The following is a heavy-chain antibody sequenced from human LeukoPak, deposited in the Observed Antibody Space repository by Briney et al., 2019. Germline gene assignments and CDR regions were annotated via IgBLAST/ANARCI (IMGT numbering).Heavy chain of an antibody. CDR3: ARGGGYTFDY. Sequence: PGGSLRLSCAASGFTFSSYDMHWVRQATGKGLEWVSAIGTAGDTYYPGSVKGRFAISRDNSKNTLYLQMGSLRAEDMAVYYCARGGGYTFDYWGQGTLVTVSS. J-gene: IGHJ4*02. CDR2: IGTAGDT. V-gene: IGHV3-13*01. CDR1: GFTFSSYD. D-gene: IGHD3-22*01.